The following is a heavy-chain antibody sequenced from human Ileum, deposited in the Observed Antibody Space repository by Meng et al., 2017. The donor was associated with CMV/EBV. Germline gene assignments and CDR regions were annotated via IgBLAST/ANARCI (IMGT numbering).Heavy chain of an antibody. D-gene: IGHD1-7*01. J-gene: IGHJ4*02. V-gene: IGHV1-2*06. CDR2: INPDTGGT. CDR1: GYSFTGYY. CDR3: MTVTGNYPY. Sequence: KVSCRASGYSFTGYYVHWVRQAPGQGLEWMGRINPDTGGTNYAQKFQGRVTMTRDTSISTAYMELSRLSSDDTAVYFCMTVTGNYPYWGQGALVTVSS.